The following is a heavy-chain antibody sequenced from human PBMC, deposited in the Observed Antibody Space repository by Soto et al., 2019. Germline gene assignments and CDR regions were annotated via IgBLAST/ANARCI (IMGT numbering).Heavy chain of an antibody. V-gene: IGHV4-4*02. CDR1: GDSISSSKW. CDR2: IYHSGST. CDR3: ARGERQQQRDY. D-gene: IGHD6-13*01. Sequence: QVQLQESGPGLVKPSGTLSLTCAVSGDSISSSKWWSWVRQPPGKGLEWIGEIYHSGSTNYNPSLKXRXXXSXXKYKHQFSLKLSSVTDADTAVYYCARGERQQQRDYWGQGTLVTVSS. J-gene: IGHJ4*02.